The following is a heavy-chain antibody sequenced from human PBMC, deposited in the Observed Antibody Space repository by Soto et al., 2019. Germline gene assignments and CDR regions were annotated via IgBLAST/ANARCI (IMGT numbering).Heavy chain of an antibody. CDR1: GYSFTSYW. CDR2: IYPGDSDT. CDR3: ARQVQRAGYYFDY. J-gene: IGHJ4*02. Sequence: GESLKISCKGSGYSFTSYWIGWVRQMPGKGLEWMGIIYPGDSDTRYGPSFQGQVTISADKSISTAYLQWSSLKASDTAMYYCARQVQRAGYYFDYWGQGTLVTVSS. V-gene: IGHV5-51*01.